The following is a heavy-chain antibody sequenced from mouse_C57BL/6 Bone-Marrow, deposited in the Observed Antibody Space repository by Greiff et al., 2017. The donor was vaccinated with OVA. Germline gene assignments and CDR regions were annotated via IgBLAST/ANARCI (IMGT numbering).Heavy chain of an antibody. J-gene: IGHJ1*03. Sequence: VQRVESGAELARPGASVKLSCKASGYTFTSYGISWVKQRTGQGLEWIGEIYPRSGNTYYNEKFKGKATLTADKSSSTAYMELRSLTSEDSAVYFCARGHYGSRGYFDVWGTGTTVTVSS. V-gene: IGHV1-81*01. CDR2: IYPRSGNT. CDR3: ARGHYGSRGYFDV. CDR1: GYTFTSYG. D-gene: IGHD1-1*01.